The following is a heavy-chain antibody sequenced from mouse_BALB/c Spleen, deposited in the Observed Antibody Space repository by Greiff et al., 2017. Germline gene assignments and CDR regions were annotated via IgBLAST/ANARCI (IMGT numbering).Heavy chain of an antibody. Sequence: EVQLQQSGAELVKPGASVKLSCTASGFNIKDTYMHWVKQRPEQGLEWIGRIDPANGNTKYDPKFQGKATITADTSSNTAYLQLSSLTSEDTAVYYCASYGSSYAMDYWGQGTSVTVSS. CDR3: ASYGSSYAMDY. CDR2: IDPANGNT. J-gene: IGHJ4*01. CDR1: GFNIKDTY. D-gene: IGHD1-1*01. V-gene: IGHV14-3*02.